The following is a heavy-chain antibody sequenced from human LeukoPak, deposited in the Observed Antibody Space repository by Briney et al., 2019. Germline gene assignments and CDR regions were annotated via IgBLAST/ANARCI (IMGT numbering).Heavy chain of an antibody. CDR3: ARDPGRTAVAGTEDY. CDR1: GFTFSSYW. J-gene: IGHJ4*02. D-gene: IGHD6-19*01. CDR2: IKQDGSEK. V-gene: IGHV3-7*03. Sequence: GGSLRLSCAASGFTFSSYWMSWVRQAPGKGPEWVANIKQDGSEKYYVDSVKGRFTISRDNAKNSLYLQMNSLRAEDTAVYYCARDPGRTAVAGTEDYWGQGTLVTVSS.